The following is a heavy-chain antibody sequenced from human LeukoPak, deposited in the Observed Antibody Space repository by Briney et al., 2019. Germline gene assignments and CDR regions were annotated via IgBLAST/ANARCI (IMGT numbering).Heavy chain of an antibody. Sequence: GSLRLSCAGSGFTFSSYSMNWVRLAPGKGLEWVSFISSGSNDIYYADSVKGRFTISRDNAKNSLYLEMNSLRAEDTAVYYCARSIGAAYFDNWGQGTLVTVSS. J-gene: IGHJ4*02. CDR2: ISSGSNDI. CDR3: ARSIGAAYFDN. D-gene: IGHD6-13*01. V-gene: IGHV3-21*01. CDR1: GFTFSSYS.